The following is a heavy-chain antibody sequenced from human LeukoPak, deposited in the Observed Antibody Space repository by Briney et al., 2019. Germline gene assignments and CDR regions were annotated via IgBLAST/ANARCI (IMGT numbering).Heavy chain of an antibody. Sequence: SQTLSLTCTVSGGSISSGDYYWGWIRQPPGKGLEWIGSIYYSGSTYYNPSLKSRVTISVDTSKNQFSLKLSSVTAADTAVYYCARQGYYDFWSGQHDYWGQGTLVTVSS. CDR2: IYYSGST. J-gene: IGHJ4*02. V-gene: IGHV4-39*01. CDR1: GGSISSGDYY. CDR3: ARQGYYDFWSGQHDY. D-gene: IGHD3-3*01.